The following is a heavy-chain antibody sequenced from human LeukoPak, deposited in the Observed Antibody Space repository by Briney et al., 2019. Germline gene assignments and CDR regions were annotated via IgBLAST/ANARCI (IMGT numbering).Heavy chain of an antibody. D-gene: IGHD6-19*01. CDR2: INHSGST. Sequence: SETLSLTCAVYGGSFSGYYWSWIRQPPGKGLEWIGEINHSGSTNYNPSLKSRVTISVDTSKNQFSLKLSSVTAADTAVYYCARDVWTGVAVSDYWGQGTLVTVSS. V-gene: IGHV4-34*01. J-gene: IGHJ4*02. CDR3: ARDVWTGVAVSDY. CDR1: GGSFSGYY.